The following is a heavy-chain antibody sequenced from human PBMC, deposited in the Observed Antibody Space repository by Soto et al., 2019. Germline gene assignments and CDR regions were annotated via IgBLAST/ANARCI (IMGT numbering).Heavy chain of an antibody. CDR2: ISYDGSNQ. CDR1: GFTFSDFE. J-gene: IGHJ4*02. D-gene: IGHD1-7*01. CDR3: ARRTGTAPRFDY. Sequence: QVQLVESGGGVVQPGRSLRLSCSASGFTFSDFEMYWVRQAPGKGLDWASFISYDGSNQYYAGSVNGRFTVSRDNSKNTLCLHMNSLRPEDTAVYVCARRTGTAPRFDYWGQGTRFNVSS. V-gene: IGHV3-30-3*01.